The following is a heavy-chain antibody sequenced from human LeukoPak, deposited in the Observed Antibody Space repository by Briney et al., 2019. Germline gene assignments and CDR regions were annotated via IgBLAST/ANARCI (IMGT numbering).Heavy chain of an antibody. CDR3: ASSSSWPYDFYYYYYYMDV. D-gene: IGHD6-13*01. V-gene: IGHV4-38-2*01. J-gene: IGHJ6*03. CDR2: IYHSGTT. Sequence: SETLSLTCSVSGYSITSGYYWGWIRQPPGKGLPWIGSIYHSGTTYYNPSLRSRVTISVDTSKNQFSLKLSSVTAADTAVYYCASSSSWPYDFYYYYYYMDVWGKGTTVTISS. CDR1: GYSITSGYY.